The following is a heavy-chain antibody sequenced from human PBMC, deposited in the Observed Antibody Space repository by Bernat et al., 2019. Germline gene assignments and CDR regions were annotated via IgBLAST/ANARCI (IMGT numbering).Heavy chain of an antibody. D-gene: IGHD6-6*01. CDR2: ISGYNGNT. J-gene: IGHJ4*02. Sequence: QAQLVQSGADVKKPGASVKVSCRASGYTFSNYGISWVRQAPGQGPEWMGWISGYNGNTNYAQKFQGRVTMTTDTSTSTAYMEVRSLRSDDTAVYSCARKRYSSSSCPDYWGPGTLVTVSS. CDR1: GYTFSNYG. V-gene: IGHV1-18*01. CDR3: ARKRYSSSSCPDY.